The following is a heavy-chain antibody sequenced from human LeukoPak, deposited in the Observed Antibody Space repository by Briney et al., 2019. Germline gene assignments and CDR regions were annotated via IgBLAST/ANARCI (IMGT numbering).Heavy chain of an antibody. D-gene: IGHD5-12*01. J-gene: IGHJ4*02. V-gene: IGHV3-7*01. CDR3: ARDGIVATYDY. CDR1: GFTFSSYW. CDR2: IKQDGSEK. Sequence: PGGSLRLSCAASGFTFSSYWMSWVRQAPGKGLEWVANIKQDGSEKYYVDSVKGRITISRDNAKNSLYLQMNSLRAEDTAVYYCARDGIVATYDYWGQGTLVTVSS.